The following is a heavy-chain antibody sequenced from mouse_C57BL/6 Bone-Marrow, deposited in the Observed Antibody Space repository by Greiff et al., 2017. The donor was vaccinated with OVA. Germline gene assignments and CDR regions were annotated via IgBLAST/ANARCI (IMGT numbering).Heavy chain of an antibody. Sequence: EVMLVESGGDLVKPGGSLKLSCPASGFTFSSYGMSWVRQTPDKRLEWVATISSGGSYTYYPDSVKGRFTISRDNAKNTLYLQMSSLKSEDTAMYYCARQGYWGQGTTLTVSS. J-gene: IGHJ2*01. CDR1: GFTFSSYG. CDR3: ARQGY. CDR2: ISSGGSYT. V-gene: IGHV5-6*02.